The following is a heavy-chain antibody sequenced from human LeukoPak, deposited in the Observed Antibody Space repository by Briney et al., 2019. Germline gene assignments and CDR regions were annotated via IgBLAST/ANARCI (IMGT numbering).Heavy chain of an antibody. V-gene: IGHV3-21*01. CDR1: GFTFSSYS. CDR3: ARDGRMATTDTEQFDY. Sequence: GGSLRLSCAASGFTFSSYSMNWVRQAPGKGLEWVSSIGSSSSYIYDADSVKGRFTISRDNAKNSLYLQMNSLRAEDTAVYYCARDGRMATTDTEQFDYWGQGTLVTVSS. D-gene: IGHD5-24*01. J-gene: IGHJ4*02. CDR2: IGSSSSYI.